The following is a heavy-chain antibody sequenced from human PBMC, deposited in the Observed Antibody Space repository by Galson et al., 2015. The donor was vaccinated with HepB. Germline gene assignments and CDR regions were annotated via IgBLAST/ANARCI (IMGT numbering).Heavy chain of an antibody. V-gene: IGHV3-48*03. D-gene: IGHD6-19*01. CDR2: ISSSGSTI. J-gene: IGHJ3*02. CDR3: ARVPHGVVGGWYKNRGAFGI. Sequence: SLRLSCAASGFTFSSYEMNWVRQAPGKGLEWVSYISSSGSTIYYADSVKGRFTISRDNAKNSLYLQMNSLRAEDTAVYYCARVPHGVVGGWYKNRGAFGIWGQGTMVTVSS. CDR1: GFTFSSYE.